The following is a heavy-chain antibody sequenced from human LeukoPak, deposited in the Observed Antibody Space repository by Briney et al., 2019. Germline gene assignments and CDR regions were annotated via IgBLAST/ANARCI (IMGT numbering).Heavy chain of an antibody. J-gene: IGHJ4*02. D-gene: IGHD3-22*01. CDR1: GGSLKSTSYY. V-gene: IGHV4-39*01. Sequence: SQTLSLTCTVSGGSLKSTSYYWSWIRQPAGKGLEWIGSIYYSGSTYYNPSLKSRVTISVDTSKNQFSLKLSSVTAADTAVYYCARLYDSSGYYYFDYWGQGTLVTVSS. CDR2: IYYSGST. CDR3: ARLYDSSGYYYFDY.